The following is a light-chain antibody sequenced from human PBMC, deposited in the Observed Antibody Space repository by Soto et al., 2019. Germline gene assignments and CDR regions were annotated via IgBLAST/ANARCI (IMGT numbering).Light chain of an antibody. CDR1: SSDVGGYNH. CDR2: EVR. J-gene: IGLJ2*01. Sequence: QSALTQPASVSGSPGQSITISCTGTSSDVGGYNHVSWYQQHPGKAPKLTIYEVRNRPSGVSNRFSGSKSGNTASLTISGLQAEDEADYYCSSYTSTSTYVLFGGGTKLTVL. V-gene: IGLV2-14*01. CDR3: SSYTSTSTYVL.